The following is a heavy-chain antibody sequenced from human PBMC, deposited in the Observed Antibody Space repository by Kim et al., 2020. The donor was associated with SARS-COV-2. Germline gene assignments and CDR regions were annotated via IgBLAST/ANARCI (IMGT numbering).Heavy chain of an antibody. J-gene: IGHJ5*02. Sequence: GGSLRLSCAASGFTFSSYAMSWVRQAPGKGLEWVSAISGSGDSTYYADSVKGRFTISRDNSKKTLYLQMNSLRAEDTAEYYCANVPVKSYMVGWFDPWGQGTLVTVSS. CDR3: ANVPVKSYMVGWFDP. CDR1: GFTFSSYA. V-gene: IGHV3-23*01. CDR2: ISGSGDST. D-gene: IGHD1-26*01.